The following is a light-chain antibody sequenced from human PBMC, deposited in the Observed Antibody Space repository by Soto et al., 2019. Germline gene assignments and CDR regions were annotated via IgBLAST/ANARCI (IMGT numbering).Light chain of an antibody. CDR2: GAS. CDR1: HSVSSS. J-gene: IGKJ5*01. Sequence: ERVMNQSPATLSVSPRERATLFCRASHSVSSSLAWYQQKPGQAPRLLIHGASTRATGIPARFSGSGSGTEFTLTISILQSEDFAVHYCQQYNNWPQITFGQGTLLEI. V-gene: IGKV3-15*01. CDR3: QQYNNWPQIT.